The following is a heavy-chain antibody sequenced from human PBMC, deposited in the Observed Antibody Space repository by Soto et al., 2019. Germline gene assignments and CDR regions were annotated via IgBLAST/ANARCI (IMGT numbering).Heavy chain of an antibody. V-gene: IGHV3-23*01. CDR1: GFTFSNYA. Sequence: GGSLRLSCAASGFTFSNYAMNWVRQAPGKGLEWVSGCGVGGNYIYYADSVKGRFTISRDNSKNTLYLQMNSLRAEDTAVYYCAKDAISGNQVWDYFDYWGQGTPVTVSS. J-gene: IGHJ4*02. CDR2: CGVGGNYI. D-gene: IGHD7-27*01. CDR3: AKDAISGNQVWDYFDY.